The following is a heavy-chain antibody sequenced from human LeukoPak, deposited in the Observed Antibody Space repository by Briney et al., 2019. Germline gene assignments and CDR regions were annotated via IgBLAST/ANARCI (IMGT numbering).Heavy chain of an antibody. J-gene: IGHJ4*02. Sequence: ASVKVFCKASGYTFTGYYMHWVRQAPGQGLEWMGWISPNSGGTDYAQKFQGRVTMTRDTSISTAYMEVSRLRSDDTAVYYCARGAGSDYDSSGYSFDYWGQGTLVTVSS. CDR3: ARGAGSDYDSSGYSFDY. V-gene: IGHV1-2*02. CDR2: ISPNSGGT. CDR1: GYTFTGYY. D-gene: IGHD3-22*01.